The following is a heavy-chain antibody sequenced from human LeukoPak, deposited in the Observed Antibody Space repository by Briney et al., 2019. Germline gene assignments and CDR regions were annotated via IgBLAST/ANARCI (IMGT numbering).Heavy chain of an antibody. Sequence: GGSLRLSCAASGFTFSDYYMSWIRQAPGKGLEWVSYISSSGSTIYYADSVKGRFTISSDNAKNSLYLQMNSLRAEDTAVYYCARDPLLLQPDYWGQGTLVTVSS. CDR1: GFTFSDYY. V-gene: IGHV3-11*01. CDR2: ISSSGSTI. J-gene: IGHJ4*02. D-gene: IGHD3-22*01. CDR3: ARDPLLLQPDY.